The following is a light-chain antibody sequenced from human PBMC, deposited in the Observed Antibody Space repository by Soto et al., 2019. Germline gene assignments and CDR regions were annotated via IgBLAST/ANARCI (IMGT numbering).Light chain of an antibody. J-gene: IGLJ2*01. V-gene: IGLV2-14*03. CDR1: SSDVGGYNY. Sequence: QSALTQPASVSGSPGQSITISCTGTSSDVGGYNYVSWYQHHPGKAPKLMIYDVTYRPSGASDRFSGSKSGNMASLTISGLQAEDEADYYCSSYTSSTTVVFGGGTQLTVL. CDR2: DVT. CDR3: SSYTSSTTVV.